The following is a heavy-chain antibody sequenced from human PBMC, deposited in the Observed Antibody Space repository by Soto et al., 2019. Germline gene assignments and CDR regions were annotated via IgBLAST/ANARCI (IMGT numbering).Heavy chain of an antibody. D-gene: IGHD6-19*01. CDR3: ARDFGSGWYEGDCDL. J-gene: IGHJ2*01. Sequence: QVQLVQSGAEVKKPGASVKVSCKASGYTFTGYYMHWVRQATGQGLEWLGWINLNSGGANYAQKFKVRVTMTRDTSISTAYMELSRLRSYDTAVYYGARDFGSGWYEGDCDLAGRGNLVTVSS. CDR1: GYTFTGYY. CDR2: INLNSGGA. V-gene: IGHV1-2*02.